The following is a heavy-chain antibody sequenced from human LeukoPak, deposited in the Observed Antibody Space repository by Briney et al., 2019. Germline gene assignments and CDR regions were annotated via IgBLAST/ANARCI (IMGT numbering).Heavy chain of an antibody. CDR2: ISSGSTI. Sequence: GGSLRLSCAASGFTFSSCEMNWVRQAPGKGLEWVSYISSGSTIYDADSVKGRFTISRDNAKNSLYLQMNSLRAEDTAVYYCARESIAVAGAPFDYWGQGTLVTVSS. D-gene: IGHD6-19*01. V-gene: IGHV3-48*03. J-gene: IGHJ4*02. CDR3: ARESIAVAGAPFDY. CDR1: GFTFSSCE.